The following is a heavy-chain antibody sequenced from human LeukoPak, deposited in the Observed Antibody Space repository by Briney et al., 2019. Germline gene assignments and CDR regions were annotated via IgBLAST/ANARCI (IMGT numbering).Heavy chain of an antibody. CDR1: GGTFSSYA. CDR2: IIPIFGTA. Sequence: ASVKVSCKASGGTFSSYAISWVRQAPGQGLEWMGGIIPIFGTANYAQKFQGRVTITADESTSTAYMELSSLRSEDTAVYYCARDYRSLYCSSTSCYVDAFDIWGQGAMVTVSS. V-gene: IGHV1-69*13. J-gene: IGHJ3*02. D-gene: IGHD2-2*01. CDR3: ARDYRSLYCSSTSCYVDAFDI.